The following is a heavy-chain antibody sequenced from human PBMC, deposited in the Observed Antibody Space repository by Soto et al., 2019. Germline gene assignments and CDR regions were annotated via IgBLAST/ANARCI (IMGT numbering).Heavy chain of an antibody. CDR2: ISAYNGNT. CDR1: GYTFTSYG. D-gene: IGHD2-8*01. Sequence: ASVKVSGRASGYTFTSYGISWVRQAPGQGLEWMGWISAYNGNTNYAQKLQGRVTMTTDTSTSTAYMELRSLRSDDTAVYYCARVPLGYCTNGVCYTIHQGASVGNWFDPWGQGTLVTVSS. CDR3: ARVPLGYCTNGVCYTIHQGASVGNWFDP. J-gene: IGHJ5*02. V-gene: IGHV1-18*01.